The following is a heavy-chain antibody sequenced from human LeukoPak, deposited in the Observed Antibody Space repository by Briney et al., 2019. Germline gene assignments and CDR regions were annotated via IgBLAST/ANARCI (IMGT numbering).Heavy chain of an antibody. Sequence: SETLSLTCTVSGGSISSYYWSWIRQPPGKGLEWIGYIYYSGSTYYNPSLRSRVTISVDTSKNQFSLKLSSVTAADTAVYYCARSYHSSSWYGNWFDPWGQGTLVTVSS. CDR1: GGSISSYY. D-gene: IGHD6-13*01. CDR2: IYYSGST. CDR3: ARSYHSSSWYGNWFDP. V-gene: IGHV4-59*01. J-gene: IGHJ5*02.